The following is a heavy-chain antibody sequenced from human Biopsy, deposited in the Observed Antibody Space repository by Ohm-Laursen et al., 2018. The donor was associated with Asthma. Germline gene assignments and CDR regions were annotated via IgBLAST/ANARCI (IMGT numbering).Heavy chain of an antibody. CDR1: GGSISSFY. J-gene: IGHJ4*02. V-gene: IGHV4-59*01. CDR2: VYWTGST. D-gene: IGHD6-19*01. Sequence: SETLSLTCSVYGGSISSFYWSWIRQSPEKGLEWMGYVYWTGSTNYNPSLKSRITMSVDTSKNRMFLELTSVTAADTAIYYCVRAVRNEQWLAPFDYWGQEKPVTASS. CDR3: VRAVRNEQWLAPFDY.